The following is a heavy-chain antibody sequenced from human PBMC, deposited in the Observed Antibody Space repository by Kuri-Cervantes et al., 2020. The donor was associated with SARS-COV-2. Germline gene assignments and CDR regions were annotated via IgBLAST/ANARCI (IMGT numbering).Heavy chain of an antibody. CDR2: IWYDGSNK. Sequence: GGSLRLSCAASGFTFSSYGMHWVRQAPGKGLEWGAVIWYDGSNKYYADSVKGRFTISRDNSKNTLYLQMNSLRAEDTAVYYCAREGYCSSTSCYTGYFDYWGQGTLVTVSS. CDR1: GFTFSSYG. D-gene: IGHD2-2*02. J-gene: IGHJ4*02. CDR3: AREGYCSSTSCYTGYFDY. V-gene: IGHV3-33*01.